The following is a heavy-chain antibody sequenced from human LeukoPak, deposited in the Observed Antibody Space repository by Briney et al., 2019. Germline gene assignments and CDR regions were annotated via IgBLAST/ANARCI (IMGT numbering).Heavy chain of an antibody. CDR3: ARGGYSGSFNWFDP. J-gene: IGHJ5*02. Sequence: SGGSLRLSCAASGFTFSSYDMHWVRHATGKGLEWVSAIGTAGDTYYPGSVKGRFTISRENAKNSLYLQMNSLRAGDTAVYYCARGGYSGSFNWFDPWGQGTLVTVSS. D-gene: IGHD1-26*01. CDR2: IGTAGDT. V-gene: IGHV3-13*01. CDR1: GFTFSSYD.